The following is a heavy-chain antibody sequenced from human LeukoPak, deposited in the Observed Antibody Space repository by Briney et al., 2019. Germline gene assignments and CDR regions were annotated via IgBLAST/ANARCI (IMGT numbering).Heavy chain of an antibody. CDR3: AKEKWEAGWFDP. V-gene: IGHV3-23*01. Sequence: GGSLTLSCPASGFTFSSYAMTWVRQAPGKVLDWVSGISGSGGRTYYAASVTGRFTISRDNSENTLYRQMNSLRAEDTAVYYCAKEKWEAGWFDPWGQGTLVTVSS. CDR1: GFTFSSYA. CDR2: ISGSGGRT. D-gene: IGHD1-26*01. J-gene: IGHJ5*02.